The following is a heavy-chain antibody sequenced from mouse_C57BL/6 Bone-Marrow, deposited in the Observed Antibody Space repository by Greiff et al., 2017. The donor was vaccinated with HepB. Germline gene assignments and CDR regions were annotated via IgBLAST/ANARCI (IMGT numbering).Heavy chain of an antibody. D-gene: IGHD1-1*01. CDR2: IYPSDSET. J-gene: IGHJ1*03. Sequence: VQLQQPGAELVRPGSSVKLSCKASGYTFTSYWMDWVKQRPGQGLEWIVNIYPSDSETHYNQKFKDKATLTVDKSSSTAYMQLSSLTSEDSAVYYCARFTTVVATRYFDVWGTGTTVTVSS. CDR1: GYTFTSYW. V-gene: IGHV1-61*01. CDR3: ARFTTVVATRYFDV.